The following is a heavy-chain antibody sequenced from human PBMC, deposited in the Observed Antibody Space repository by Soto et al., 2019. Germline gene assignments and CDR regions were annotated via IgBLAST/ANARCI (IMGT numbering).Heavy chain of an antibody. CDR1: GFTFNNAW. V-gene: IGHV3-15*01. Sequence: GGSLRLSCAASGFTFNNAWMSWVRQAPGKGLEWDGRIKGEADGGTTDYAAPVKGRITISRDHSKDTLYLRMNSLKTEDTALYYCTTGLSNGYYNFDYWGQGTPVTVSS. CDR3: TTGLSNGYYNFDY. J-gene: IGHJ4*02. D-gene: IGHD3-22*01. CDR2: IKGEADGGTT.